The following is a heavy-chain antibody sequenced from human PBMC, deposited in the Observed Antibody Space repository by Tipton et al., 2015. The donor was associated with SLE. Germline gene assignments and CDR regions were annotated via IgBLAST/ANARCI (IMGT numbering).Heavy chain of an antibody. D-gene: IGHD4-17*01. CDR1: GYTFTSYD. V-gene: IGHV1-18*01. Sequence: QLVQSGAEVKKPGASVKVSCKASGYTFTSYDINWVRQATGQGPEWMGWMSGYNGDANYAQEFQGRVTMTTDTSTSTAYMELRSLRSDDTAVYYCARDPGTVTPPDYWGQGTLVTVSS. CDR2: MSGYNGDA. J-gene: IGHJ4*02. CDR3: ARDPGTVTPPDY.